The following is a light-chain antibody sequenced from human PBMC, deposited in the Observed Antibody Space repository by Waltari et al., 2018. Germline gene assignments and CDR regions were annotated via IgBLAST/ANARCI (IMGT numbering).Light chain of an antibody. J-gene: IGLJ2*01. V-gene: IGLV1-44*01. CDR1: NSNIGTTA. CDR3: AAWDDSVKDWK. Sequence: QSVVTQSPSASGTPGQTVTISCSGDNSNIGTTAISWYKHPPGTAPTLLIYNTPQRASGVPDRFSASKSGTSASLAISGLQSDDEADYYCAAWDDSVKDWKFGGGTRLTVL. CDR2: NTP.